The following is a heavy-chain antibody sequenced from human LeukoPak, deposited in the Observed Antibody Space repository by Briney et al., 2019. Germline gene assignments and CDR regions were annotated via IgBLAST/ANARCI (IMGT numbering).Heavy chain of an antibody. CDR1: GYIFTNYY. J-gene: IGHJ4*02. Sequence: ASVKVSCKTSGYIFTNYYIHWVRQAPGQGLECMGIINPNGGSASYAQKFQGRVTMTRDTSISTAYMELSRLRSDDTAVYYCARVPGTVVATVDYWGQGTLVTVSS. CDR3: ARVPGTVVATVDY. V-gene: IGHV1-46*01. D-gene: IGHD2-15*01. CDR2: INPNGGSA.